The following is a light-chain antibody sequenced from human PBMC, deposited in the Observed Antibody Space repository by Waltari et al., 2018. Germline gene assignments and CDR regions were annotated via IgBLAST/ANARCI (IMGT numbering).Light chain of an antibody. CDR2: FDS. V-gene: IGLV3-21*04. J-gene: IGLJ2*01. CDR1: NLGAKS. CDR3: QVWDTSADHLVV. Sequence: SYVLPQPPSVSVAPGKTASIPCGGNNLGAKSVNWYQQKPGQAPILLIYFDSDRPSGIPDRFSGSNSGHTATLTISRVEAGDEAAYYCQVWDTSADHLVVFGGGTNLTVV.